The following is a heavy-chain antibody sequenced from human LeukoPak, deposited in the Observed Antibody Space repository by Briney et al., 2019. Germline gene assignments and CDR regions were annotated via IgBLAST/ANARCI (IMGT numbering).Heavy chain of an antibody. Sequence: GGSLRLSCAASGFTFSSYWMSWVRQAPGKGLEWVANIKQDGSEKYYVDSVKGRFTISRDNAKNSLYLQMNSLRAEDTAVYYCAREGGWLQLSSYYYYMDVWGKGTTVTISS. D-gene: IGHD5-24*01. V-gene: IGHV3-7*01. J-gene: IGHJ6*03. CDR3: AREGGWLQLSSYYYYMDV. CDR1: GFTFSSYW. CDR2: IKQDGSEK.